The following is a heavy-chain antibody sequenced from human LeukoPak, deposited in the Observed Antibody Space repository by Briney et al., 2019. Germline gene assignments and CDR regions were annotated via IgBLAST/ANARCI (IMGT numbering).Heavy chain of an antibody. D-gene: IGHD4-17*01. CDR3: AKGNGDFSHFYNGMDV. CDR2: ISGDGVAT. J-gene: IGHJ6*02. CDR1: GFTFYDVA. Sequence: PGGSLRLSCVRSGFTFYDVATHWVRHAPGRGLEWVSLISGDGVATYYGASLKGRFNISRDNSKNSLYLQMNSLRVEDTALYYCAKGNGDFSHFYNGMDVWGRGTTVTVSS. V-gene: IGHV3-43*02.